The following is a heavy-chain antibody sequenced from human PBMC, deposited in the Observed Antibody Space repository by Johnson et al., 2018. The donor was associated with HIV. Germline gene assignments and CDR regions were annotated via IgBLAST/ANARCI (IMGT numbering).Heavy chain of an antibody. V-gene: IGHV3-66*01. J-gene: IGHJ3*01. D-gene: IGHD2-15*01. CDR2: IYSGGNT. Sequence: VQLVESGGGLVQSGGSLRLACVASGFIVGTKYMSWVRQAPGKGLEWVSVIYSGGNTYYADSVKGRFTISRDNSKNTLYLQMNSLRVEDTAVYYCARERGISGGFDFWGQGTRVSVSS. CDR1: GFIVGTKY. CDR3: ARERGISGGFDF.